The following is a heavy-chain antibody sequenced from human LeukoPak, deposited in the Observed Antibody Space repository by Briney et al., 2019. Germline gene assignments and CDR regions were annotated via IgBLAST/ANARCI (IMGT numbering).Heavy chain of an antibody. D-gene: IGHD3-16*02. J-gene: IGHJ4*02. CDR1: GFIFSSHG. CDR3: ARSTFGGVIVIGDY. Sequence: GGSLRLSCAASGFIFSSHGMHWVRQAPGKGLEWVAVISYDGSNEYYADSVKGRFIISRDNSKNTLFLQMNSLRPEDTAVYYCARSTFGGVIVIGDYWGQGTLVTVS. CDR2: ISYDGSNE. V-gene: IGHV3-30*03.